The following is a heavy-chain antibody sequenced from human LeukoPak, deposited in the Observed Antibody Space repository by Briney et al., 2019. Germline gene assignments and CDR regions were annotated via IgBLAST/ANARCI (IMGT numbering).Heavy chain of an antibody. CDR2: IYSGGKT. J-gene: IGHJ3*02. CDR3: ARAFGPRNAFDI. Sequence: PGGSLRLSCAASGFAVSSNYMSWVRQAPGKGLEWDSAIYSGGKTYYGDSVKGRCTISRDHSRNTLYLQMSSVSAEDSAVYYCARAFGPRNAFDIWGQGTMVTVSS. V-gene: IGHV3-66*02. CDR1: GFAVSSNY. D-gene: IGHD3-10*01.